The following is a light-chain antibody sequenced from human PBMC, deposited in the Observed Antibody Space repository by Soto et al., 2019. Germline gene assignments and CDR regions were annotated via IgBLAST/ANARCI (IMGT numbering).Light chain of an antibody. V-gene: IGLV2-14*01. CDR2: EVN. J-gene: IGLJ2*01. Sequence: QSALTQPASVSGSPGQSITISCTGTSSDVGAYNYVSWYQHHPGKAPKLIIFEVNNRPSGVSNRFSGSKSGNTASLTISGLQPEDEADYSCSAYITSTTLVFGGWTKVTVL. CDR1: SSDVGAYNY. CDR3: SAYITSTTLV.